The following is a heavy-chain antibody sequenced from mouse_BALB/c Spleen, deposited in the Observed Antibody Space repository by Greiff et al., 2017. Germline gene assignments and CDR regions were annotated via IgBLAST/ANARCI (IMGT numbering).Heavy chain of an antibody. Sequence: QVQLQQSGAELARPGASVKMSCKASGYTFTSYTMHWVNQRPGQGLEWIGYINPSSGYTNYNQKFKDKATLTADKSSSTAYMQLRSLTSEDSAVYYCARGVGNSTPYYLDYWGQGTTLTVSS. CDR2: INPSSGYT. CDR1: GYTFTSYT. CDR3: ARGVGNSTPYYLDY. V-gene: IGHV1-4*01. J-gene: IGHJ2*01. D-gene: IGHD2-1*01.